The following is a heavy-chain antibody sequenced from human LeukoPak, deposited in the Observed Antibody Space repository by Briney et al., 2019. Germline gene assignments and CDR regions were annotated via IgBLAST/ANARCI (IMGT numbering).Heavy chain of an antibody. D-gene: IGHD2-21*01. CDR2: INPSGGGT. CDR3: ARGGVIGDTPLDP. J-gene: IGHJ5*02. Sequence: ASVKVPCKASAYIFRTYYINWVRQAPEQGLEWMGRINPSGGGTTYAQNFEGRVTMTRDMSTSTVYMELNSLRSEDTAVYYCARGGVIGDTPLDPWGQGTLVTVSS. V-gene: IGHV1-46*01. CDR1: AYIFRTYY.